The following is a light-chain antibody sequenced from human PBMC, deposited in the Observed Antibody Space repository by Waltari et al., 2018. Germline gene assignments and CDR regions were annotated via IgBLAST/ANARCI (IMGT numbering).Light chain of an antibody. CDR2: QST. J-gene: IGLJ2*01. CDR3: QAWDTITGGV. V-gene: IGLV3-1*01. Sequence: SYELTQPPSVSVSPGQTASITCPGHKMGDKFACWYQQKPGQSPVLGIYQSTKRPSGIPERFSGSNSGNTATLTISGTQAMDEADYYCQAWDTITGGVFGGGTKLTVL. CDR1: KMGDKF.